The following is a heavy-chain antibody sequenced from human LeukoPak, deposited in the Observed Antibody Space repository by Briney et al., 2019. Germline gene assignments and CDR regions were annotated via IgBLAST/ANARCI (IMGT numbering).Heavy chain of an antibody. CDR3: ARGRDGYNYRGY. V-gene: IGHV3-7*01. D-gene: IGHD5-24*01. Sequence: GGSLRLSCEGSGFTFSNYWMTWVRQAPEKGLEWVANIKPSGSEKHYADSVEGRFTISRDNAKNSLYLQMNSLRAEDTAVYYCARGRDGYNYRGYWGQGTLVAVSS. CDR1: GFTFSNYW. CDR2: IKPSGSEK. J-gene: IGHJ4*02.